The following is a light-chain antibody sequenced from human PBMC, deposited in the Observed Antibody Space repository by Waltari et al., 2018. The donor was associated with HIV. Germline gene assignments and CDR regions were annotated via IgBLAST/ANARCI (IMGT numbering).Light chain of an antibody. J-gene: IGLJ3*02. CDR2: RNN. Sequence: QPVLTQPPSASGTPGHGVTISCSGSNSNIGTNSVYWYQHLPGMAPKLLIYRNNRRPSGNPDRFSGSRSGTSASRAISGLRSEDEADYYCATWDDSLIWVFGGGTKLTVL. CDR1: NSNIGTNS. V-gene: IGLV1-47*01. CDR3: ATWDDSLIWV.